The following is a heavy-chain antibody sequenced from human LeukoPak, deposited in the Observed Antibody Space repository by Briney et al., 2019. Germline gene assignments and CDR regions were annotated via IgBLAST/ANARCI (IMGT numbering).Heavy chain of an antibody. J-gene: IGHJ6*02. CDR1: GFTFSSYA. D-gene: IGHD5-18*01. CDR3: ATGNGYSYGNYGMDV. CDR2: ISGSGGST. V-gene: IGHV3-23*01. Sequence: GGSLRLSCAASGFTFSSYAMSWVRQAPGKGLEWVPAISGSGGSTYYADSVKGRFTISRDNSKNTLYLQMNSLRAEDTAVYYCATGNGYSYGNYGMDVWGQGTTVTVSS.